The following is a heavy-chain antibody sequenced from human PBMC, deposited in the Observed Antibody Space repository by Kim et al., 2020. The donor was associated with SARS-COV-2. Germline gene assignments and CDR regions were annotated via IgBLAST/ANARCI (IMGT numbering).Heavy chain of an antibody. J-gene: IGHJ4*02. V-gene: IGHV3-15*01. D-gene: IGHD3-22*01. CDR2: IKSKTDGGTT. CDR1: GFTFSNAW. Sequence: GGSLRLSCAASGFTFSNAWMSWVRQAPGKGLEWVGRIKSKTDGGTTDYAAPVKGRFTISRDDSKNTLYLQMNSLKTEDTAVYYCTTDPQTRSRQIYDSSGRADYWGQGTLVTVSS. CDR3: TTDPQTRSRQIYDSSGRADY.